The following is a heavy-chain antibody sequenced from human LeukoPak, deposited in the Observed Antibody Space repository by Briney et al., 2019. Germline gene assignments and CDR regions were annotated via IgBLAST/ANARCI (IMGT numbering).Heavy chain of an antibody. D-gene: IGHD6-19*01. CDR2: IYTSGAT. V-gene: IGHV4-4*07. Sequence: PSETLSLTCTVSGGSIKSYYWTWIRQPAGKGLEWIGRIYTSGATDYNPSLKSRFTMSVDTSKNQFSLNLNSVTAADTALYYCARDLAGYSSGWAFDYWGQGILVTVSS. CDR3: ARDLAGYSSGWAFDY. J-gene: IGHJ4*02. CDR1: GGSIKSYY.